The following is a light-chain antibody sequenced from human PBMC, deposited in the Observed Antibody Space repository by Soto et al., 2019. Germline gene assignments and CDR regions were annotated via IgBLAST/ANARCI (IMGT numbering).Light chain of an antibody. J-gene: IGKJ5*01. CDR2: RAS. CDR3: QQYGSSQT. CDR1: QNIYSN. Sequence: IVLTQSPATLSVSPGERATLSCRASQNIYSNIAWYQQRPGQAPRLLIYRASSRATGIPDRFSGSGSGTDFTPTISRLEPEDFAVYYCQQYGSSQTFGQGTRLEVK. V-gene: IGKV3-20*01.